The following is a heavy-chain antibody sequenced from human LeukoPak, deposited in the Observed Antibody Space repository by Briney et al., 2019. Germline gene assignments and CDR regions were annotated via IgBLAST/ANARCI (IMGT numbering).Heavy chain of an antibody. D-gene: IGHD3-22*01. J-gene: IGHJ4*02. Sequence: PSETLSLTCTVSGGSISSSSYYWGWIRQPPGKGLEWIGSIYYSGSTYYNPSLKSRVTISVDTSKNQFSLKLSSVTAADTAVYYCARDSLDSSGYRLLDYWGQGTLVTVSS. V-gene: IGHV4-39*07. CDR2: IYYSGST. CDR1: GGSISSSSYY. CDR3: ARDSLDSSGYRLLDY.